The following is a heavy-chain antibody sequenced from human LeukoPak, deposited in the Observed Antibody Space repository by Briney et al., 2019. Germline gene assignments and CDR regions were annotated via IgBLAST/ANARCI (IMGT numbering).Heavy chain of an antibody. V-gene: IGHV1-69*05. D-gene: IGHD2-2*03. CDR3: ARDGGYCSSTSCYKPLMDV. J-gene: IGHJ6*04. Sequence: SVTVSCKASGGTFSSYAISWVRQAPGQGLEWMGGIIPIFGTANYAQTFQGRVTITTDESTSTAYMELSSLRSEDTAVYYCARDGGYCSSTSCYKPLMDVWGKGTTVTVSS. CDR1: GGTFSSYA. CDR2: IIPIFGTA.